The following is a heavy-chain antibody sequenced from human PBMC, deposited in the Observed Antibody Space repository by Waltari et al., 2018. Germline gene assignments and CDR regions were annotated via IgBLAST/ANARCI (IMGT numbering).Heavy chain of an antibody. CDR3: AKAGRIVVAPFDY. J-gene: IGHJ4*02. CDR2: IKQDGSEK. V-gene: IGHV3-7*02. D-gene: IGHD2-21*01. CDR1: GFTFSSYW. Sequence: EVQLVESGGGLVQPGGSLRLSCAASGFTFSSYWMSWVRQAPGKGLEWVANIKQDGSEKYYVDSVKGRFTISRDNSKNTLYLQMNSLRAEDTAVYYCAKAGRIVVAPFDYWGQGTLVTVSS.